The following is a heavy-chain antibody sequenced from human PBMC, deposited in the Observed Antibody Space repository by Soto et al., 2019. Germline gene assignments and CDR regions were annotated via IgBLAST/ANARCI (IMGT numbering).Heavy chain of an antibody. CDR2: IYYSGGST. J-gene: IGHJ5*02. D-gene: IGHD6-13*01. V-gene: IGHV4-59*12. Sequence: PSETLSLTCTVSGGSISGYYWSWIRQPPGKGLEWIGYIYYSGGSTSYNPSLRSRLTISVDTSKNQFSLRLTSVTAADTAVYYCARSLPRYSSSWYDWFDPWGQGTLVTVSS. CDR3: ARSLPRYSSSWYDWFDP. CDR1: GGSISGYY.